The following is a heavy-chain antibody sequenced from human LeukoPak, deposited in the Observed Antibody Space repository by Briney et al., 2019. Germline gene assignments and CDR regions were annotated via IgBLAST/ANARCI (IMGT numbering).Heavy chain of an antibody. CDR1: GHTFTTYD. D-gene: IGHD7-27*01. Sequence: GASVKVSCKASGHTFTTYDLNWVRQAPGQGLEWLGWMSPNSGNTGYAQKFQGRVTMTTDTSISTAYMELSSLRSEDTAVYYCARGPPNWGFDYWGQGTLVTVSS. V-gene: IGHV1-8*01. CDR2: MSPNSGNT. CDR3: ARGPPNWGFDY. J-gene: IGHJ4*02.